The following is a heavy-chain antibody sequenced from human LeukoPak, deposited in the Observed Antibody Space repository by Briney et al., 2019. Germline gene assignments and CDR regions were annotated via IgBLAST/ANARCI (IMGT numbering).Heavy chain of an antibody. CDR2: INPSGRST. CDR3: ARSMVRVPGDP. J-gene: IGHJ5*02. CDR1: GYTFTSYY. Sequence: ASVKVSCKASGYTFTSYYMHWVRQAPGQGLEWMGIINPSGRSTSYAQKFQVRVTMTRDTSTSTVYMELSSLRSEGTAVYYCARSMVRVPGDPWGQGTLVTVSS. V-gene: IGHV1-46*03. D-gene: IGHD3-10*01.